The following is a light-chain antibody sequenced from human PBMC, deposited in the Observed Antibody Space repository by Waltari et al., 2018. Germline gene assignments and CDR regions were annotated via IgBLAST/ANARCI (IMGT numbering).Light chain of an antibody. V-gene: IGLV1-44*01. CDR2: SNN. CDR3: AAWDDTLNGYV. CDR1: SSHIGTNP. Sequence: QSVLTPPPSTSGTPGQRVTISCSGSSSHIGTNPVNWYQHLPGTAPKLLIYSNNQRPSGVPGRFSGSKSGTSASLAISGLQSEDEADYYCAAWDDTLNGYVFGTGTKATVL. J-gene: IGLJ1*01.